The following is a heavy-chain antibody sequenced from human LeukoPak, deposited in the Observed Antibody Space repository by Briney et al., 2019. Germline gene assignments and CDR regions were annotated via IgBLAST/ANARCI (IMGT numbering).Heavy chain of an antibody. CDR3: ARYRHYYGSGSYYNSRGMDV. CDR1: GGSISSGDYY. J-gene: IGHJ6*02. V-gene: IGHV4-30-4*01. CDR2: IYYSGIT. D-gene: IGHD3-10*01. Sequence: SETLSLTCTVSGGSISSGDYYWSWIRQPPGKGLEWIGYIYYSGITYYNPSLKSRVTISVDTSKNQFSLKLSSVTAADTAVYYCARYRHYYGSGSYYNSRGMDVWGQGTTVTVSS.